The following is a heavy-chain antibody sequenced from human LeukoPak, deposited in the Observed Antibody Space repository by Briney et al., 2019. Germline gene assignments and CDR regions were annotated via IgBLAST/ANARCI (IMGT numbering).Heavy chain of an antibody. Sequence: GGSLRLSCAASGFTVSSNYMSWVRQAPGKGLEWVSVIYSGGNTYYADSVKGRFTISRDSSKNTVYLQMNSLRAEDTAVYYCARGWSVGMDVWGQGTTVTVSS. CDR2: IYSGGNT. V-gene: IGHV3-53*01. CDR1: GFTVSSNY. CDR3: ARGWSVGMDV. J-gene: IGHJ6*02.